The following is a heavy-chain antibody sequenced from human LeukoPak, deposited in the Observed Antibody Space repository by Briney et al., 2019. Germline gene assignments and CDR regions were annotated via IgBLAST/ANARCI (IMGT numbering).Heavy chain of an antibody. D-gene: IGHD5-18*01. V-gene: IGHV3-9*01. Sequence: GRSLRLSCAGSGFIFNNYAMHWVRQPPGKGLEWVSGISWNSGSTAYADSVRGRFTISRDNAKKSLYLQMNSLRAEDTALYYCAKVSYSFGYGVDGYFDYWGQGTLVTVSS. J-gene: IGHJ4*02. CDR3: AKVSYSFGYGVDGYFDY. CDR2: ISWNSGST. CDR1: GFIFNNYA.